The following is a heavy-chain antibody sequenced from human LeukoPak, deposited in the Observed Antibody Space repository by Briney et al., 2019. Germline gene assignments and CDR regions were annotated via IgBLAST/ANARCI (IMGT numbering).Heavy chain of an antibody. CDR1: GGSISGSSYY. V-gene: IGHV4-39*01. D-gene: IGHD1-14*01. CDR2: IYYGGST. J-gene: IGHJ4*02. CDR3: ARQMNLYFDY. Sequence: SETLSLTCXVSGGSISGSSYYWGWIRQPPGKGLEWIGSIYYGGSTYYNPSLKSRVTISVDTSKNQFSLKVSSVTAADTAVYYCARQMNLYFDYWGQGTRVTVSS.